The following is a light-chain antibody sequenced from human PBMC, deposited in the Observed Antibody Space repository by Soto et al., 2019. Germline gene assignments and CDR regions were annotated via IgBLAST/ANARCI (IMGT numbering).Light chain of an antibody. J-gene: IGLJ1*01. CDR1: KSDIGVYDF. CDR2: EVV. V-gene: IGLV2-8*01. Sequence: QSALTQPPSASGSPGQSVTISCTGTKSDIGVYDFVPWYQHHPGKAPRLIIYEVVQRPSGVPDRFSGSKSGNTASLTVSGLQAEDEADYYCSSYTSSSPCVFGTGTKVTVL. CDR3: SSYTSSSPCV.